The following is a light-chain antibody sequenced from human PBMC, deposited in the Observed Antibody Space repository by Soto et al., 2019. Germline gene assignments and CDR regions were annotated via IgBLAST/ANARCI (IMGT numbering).Light chain of an antibody. V-gene: IGKV3-15*01. J-gene: IGKJ4*01. Sequence: EILMTQSPATLSVSPGERATLSCRASQSVRDNLAWYQQKPGQAPRLLIFGASSRATGVPARFSGSGSGTEFTLTISSLQSDVFAVYYCQQYNNWPPLTFGGGTRVEIK. CDR3: QQYNNWPPLT. CDR1: QSVRDN. CDR2: GAS.